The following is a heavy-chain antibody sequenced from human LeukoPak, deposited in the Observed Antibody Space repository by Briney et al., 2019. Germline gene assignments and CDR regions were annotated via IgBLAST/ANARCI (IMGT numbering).Heavy chain of an antibody. D-gene: IGHD3-9*01. V-gene: IGHV4-59*01. Sequence: PSETLSLTGTVSGGSISSYYWSWIRQPPGKGLEWIGYIYYSGSTNYNPSLKSRVTISVDTSKNQFSLKLSSVTAADTAVYQAESRIRYLNPPFDYWGQGTLVTVSS. J-gene: IGHJ4*02. CDR2: IYYSGST. CDR3: ESRIRYLNPPFDY. CDR1: GGSISSYY.